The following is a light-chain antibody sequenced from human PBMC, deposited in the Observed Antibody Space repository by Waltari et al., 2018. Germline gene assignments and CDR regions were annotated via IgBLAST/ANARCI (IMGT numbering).Light chain of an antibody. Sequence: SYELTQPPSVSVSPGQTARITCSGDASSKQYVHWYQKKPGRAPVMVMYIDTERPSGIPERFSGSSSGTTLTLTISGVQTEDEADYYCKSADSSGLEVFGGGTTLTVL. CDR3: KSADSSGLEV. J-gene: IGLJ3*02. CDR2: IDT. V-gene: IGLV3-25*03. CDR1: ASSKQY.